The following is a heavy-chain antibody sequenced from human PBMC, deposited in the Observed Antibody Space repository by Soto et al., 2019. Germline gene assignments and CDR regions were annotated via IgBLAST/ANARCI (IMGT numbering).Heavy chain of an antibody. Sequence: QVQLVQSGAEVKKPGASVKVSCKASGYTFTGYYVHWVRQAPGQGLEWMGWINPKTGDTHYGQNFQGWVTMTRDTPISTLYMELRRLTSDDTAVYYCARDGGVYGDYDYWGQGTLVTVSS. D-gene: IGHD4-17*01. CDR3: ARDGGVYGDYDY. CDR2: INPKTGDT. J-gene: IGHJ4*02. V-gene: IGHV1-2*04. CDR1: GYTFTGYY.